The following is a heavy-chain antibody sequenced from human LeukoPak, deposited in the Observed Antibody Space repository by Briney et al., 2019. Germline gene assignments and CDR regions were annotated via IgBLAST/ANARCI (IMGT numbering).Heavy chain of an antibody. V-gene: IGHV4-34*01. CDR1: GGSFSGYY. Sequence: SETLSLTCAVYGGSFSGYYWSWIRQPPGKGLEGMGEINHSEGTNYNPSLKSRVTISVDTSKNQSSLKLSSVTAADTAVYYCARVGIFGAYYFDYWGQGTLVTVSS. D-gene: IGHD3-3*01. CDR3: ARVGIFGAYYFDY. CDR2: INHSEGT. J-gene: IGHJ4*02.